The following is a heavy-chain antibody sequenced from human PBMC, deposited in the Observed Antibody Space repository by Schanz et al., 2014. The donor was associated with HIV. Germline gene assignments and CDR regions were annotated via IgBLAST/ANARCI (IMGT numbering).Heavy chain of an antibody. Sequence: EGQLVESGGGLVQPGGSLRLSCAASGFTFSSYAMTWVRQAPGKGLDWVSTISGSDGDTYYADSVKGRFTISRDSSRNALYLHMNSLRADDTAIYYCVKAYSSGFSGAGSWGQGALVTVSS. CDR2: ISGSDGDT. D-gene: IGHD5-18*01. J-gene: IGHJ5*02. CDR3: VKAYSSGFSGAGS. V-gene: IGHV3-23*04. CDR1: GFTFSSYA.